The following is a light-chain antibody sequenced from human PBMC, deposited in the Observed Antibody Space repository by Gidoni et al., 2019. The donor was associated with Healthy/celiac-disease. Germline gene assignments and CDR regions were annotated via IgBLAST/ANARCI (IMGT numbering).Light chain of an antibody. V-gene: IGLV3-19*01. CDR2: GKN. J-gene: IGLJ2*01. CDR1: SLRSYY. Sequence: SSELTQDPAVSVALGQTVRITCQGDSLRSYYASWYQQKQGQAPVLVIYGKNNRPSGIPERFSGSRSGNTASLTITGAQAEDEADYYCNSRDSSGNHVVFGGGTKLTVL. CDR3: NSRDSSGNHVV.